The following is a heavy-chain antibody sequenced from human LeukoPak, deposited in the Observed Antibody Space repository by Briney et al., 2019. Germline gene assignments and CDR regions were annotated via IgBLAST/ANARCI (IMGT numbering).Heavy chain of an antibody. J-gene: IGHJ4*02. CDR2: IKQDGSDK. Sequence: GGSLRLSCAASGFTFSNYWMSWVRQAPGKGLEWVANIKQDGSDKYYVDSVKGRFTISRDNAKNSLYLQMNSLRAEDTAVYYCAKEECSSTSCSHAFDYWGQGTLVTVSS. D-gene: IGHD2-2*01. V-gene: IGHV3-7*01. CDR1: GFTFSNYW. CDR3: AKEECSSTSCSHAFDY.